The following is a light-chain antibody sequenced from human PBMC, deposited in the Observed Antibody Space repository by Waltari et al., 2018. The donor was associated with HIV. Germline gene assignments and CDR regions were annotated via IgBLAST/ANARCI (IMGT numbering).Light chain of an antibody. Sequence: SYELTQPPSVSVSPGQPARITCSGDALPKQYAYWYQQKPGQAPVLVIYKDSERPSGIPERCAGSSAGTTVTLTISGVQAEDEADYYCQSAYSSGTYVVFGGGTKLTVL. CDR3: QSAYSSGTYVV. V-gene: IGLV3-25*03. J-gene: IGLJ2*01. CDR1: ALPKQY. CDR2: KDS.